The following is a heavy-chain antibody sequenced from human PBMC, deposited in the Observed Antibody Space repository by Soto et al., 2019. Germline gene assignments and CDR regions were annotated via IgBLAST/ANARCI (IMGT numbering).Heavy chain of an antibody. Sequence: VQLVQSGAEVKKPGASVKVSCKASGYTFTSYGISWVRQAPGQGLEWMGWISAYNGNTNYAQKLQGRVTMTTDTSTSTAYMELRSLRSDDTAVYYCARVRNDFWSGYYYYYGMDVWGQGTTVTVSS. CDR3: ARVRNDFWSGYYYYYGMDV. J-gene: IGHJ6*02. CDR2: ISAYNGNT. D-gene: IGHD3-3*01. V-gene: IGHV1-18*01. CDR1: GYTFTSYG.